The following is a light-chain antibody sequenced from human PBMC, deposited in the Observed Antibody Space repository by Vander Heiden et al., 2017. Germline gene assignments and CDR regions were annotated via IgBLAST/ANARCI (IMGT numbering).Light chain of an antibody. CDR3: QQYYSTPPT. Sequence: DIVMTQSPASLAVSLGDRATINCKSSQRVFYRSNNKNYLAWYQQKPGQPPKLLIYWASTRESGVPDRFSGSGSGTDFTLTISSLQAEDVAVYYCQQYYSTPPTFGQGTKVEIK. V-gene: IGKV4-1*01. J-gene: IGKJ1*01. CDR2: WAS. CDR1: QRVFYRSNNKNY.